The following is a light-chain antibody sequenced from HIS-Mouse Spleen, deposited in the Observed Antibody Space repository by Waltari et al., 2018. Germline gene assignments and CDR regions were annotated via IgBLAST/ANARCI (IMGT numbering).Light chain of an antibody. J-gene: IGLJ2*01. CDR2: EDS. CDR1: ALPKKY. V-gene: IGLV3-10*01. CDR3: YSTDSSGNHRV. Sequence: SYELTQPPSVSVSPGQTARIPCSGDALPKKYAYWYQQKSGQAPVLVIYEDSKRPSGSPGRFSGSSSGTMATCTFSGAQVEDEAAYYCYSTDSSGNHRVFGGGTKLTVL.